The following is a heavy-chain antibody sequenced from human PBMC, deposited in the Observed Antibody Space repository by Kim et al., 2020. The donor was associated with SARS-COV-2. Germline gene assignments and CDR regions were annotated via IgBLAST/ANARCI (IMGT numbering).Heavy chain of an antibody. CDR3: ARDLHQRQTAGWNSDY. D-gene: IGHD1-1*01. Sequence: ASVRVSCKASGYSFSDYGVSWVRQAPGQGLEWMGWISAHDGDTNYAEKFEGRVTMTTDTSTGTVHMELSSLRSADTAVYYCARDLHQRQTAGWNSDYWGQ. CDR1: GYSFSDYG. J-gene: IGHJ4*02. V-gene: IGHV1-18*04. CDR2: ISAHDGDT.